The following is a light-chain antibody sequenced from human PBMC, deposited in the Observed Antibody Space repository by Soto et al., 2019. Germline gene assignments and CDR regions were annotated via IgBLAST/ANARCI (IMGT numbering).Light chain of an antibody. J-gene: IGLJ3*02. CDR2: GNT. CDR1: SSNIGAGYD. V-gene: IGLV1-40*01. CDR3: QSYDSSLSYWV. Sequence: QSVLTQPPSVSGAPGQRVTISCTGSSSNIGAGYDVHWYQQLPGTAPKLLVSGNTNRPSGVPDRFSGSKSGTSASLAITGLQAEDEAEYYCQSYDSSLSYWVFGGGTKLTVL.